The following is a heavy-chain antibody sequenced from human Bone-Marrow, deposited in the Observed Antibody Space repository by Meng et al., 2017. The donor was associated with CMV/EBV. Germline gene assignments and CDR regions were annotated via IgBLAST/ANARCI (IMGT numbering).Heavy chain of an antibody. CDR3: ARVGGFTIFGVVVPDSDYGMDV. D-gene: IGHD3-3*01. CDR1: GFTFSSYW. J-gene: IGHJ6*02. Sequence: GESLKISCAASGFTFSSYWMSWVRQAPGKGLEWVANIKQDGSEKYYVDSVKGRFTISRDNAKNSLYLQMNSLRAEDTAVYYCARVGGFTIFGVVVPDSDYGMDVWGQGPTVTFYS. CDR2: IKQDGSEK. V-gene: IGHV3-7*01.